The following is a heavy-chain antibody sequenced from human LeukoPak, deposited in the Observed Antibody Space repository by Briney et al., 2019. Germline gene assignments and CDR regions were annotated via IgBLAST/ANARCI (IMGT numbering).Heavy chain of an antibody. CDR3: ARYVVYGSGKYYFDY. CDR2: INYSGST. CDR1: GGSFSSTTYY. J-gene: IGHJ4*02. Sequence: SETLSLTCTVSGGSFSSTTYYWSWIRQPPGKGLEWIASINYSGSTYYNPSLKSRVTISVDTSENQFSLKLSSVTAAAKAVYYCARYVVYGSGKYYFDYWGQGTLVTVSS. D-gene: IGHD3-10*01. V-gene: IGHV4-39*01.